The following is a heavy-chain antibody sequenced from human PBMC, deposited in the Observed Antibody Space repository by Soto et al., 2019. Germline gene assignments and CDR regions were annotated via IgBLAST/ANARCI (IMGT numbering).Heavy chain of an antibody. CDR2: IIPIFGTA. D-gene: IGHD6-19*01. Sequence: QVQLVQSGAEVKKPGSSVKVSCKASGGTFSSYAISWVRQAPGQGLEWMGGIIPIFGTANYVKKFQGRVTXXAXEXXSTAYMELSSLRSEDTAVYYCARDPSGWTYYGMDVWGQGTTVTVSS. J-gene: IGHJ6*02. V-gene: IGHV1-69*12. CDR1: GGTFSSYA. CDR3: ARDPSGWTYYGMDV.